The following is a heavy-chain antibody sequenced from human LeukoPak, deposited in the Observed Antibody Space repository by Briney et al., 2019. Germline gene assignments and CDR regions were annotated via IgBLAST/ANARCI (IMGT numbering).Heavy chain of an antibody. V-gene: IGHV3-21*01. CDR3: ARAYYDSSGYYSYYGMDV. CDR1: GFTFSSYA. J-gene: IGHJ6*02. Sequence: GGSLRLSCAASGFTFSSYAMSWVRQAPGKGLEWVSAISGSSSYIYYADSVKGRFTISRDNAKNSLYLQMNSLRAEDTAVYYCARAYYDSSGYYSYYGMDVWGQGTTVTVSS. CDR2: ISGSSSYI. D-gene: IGHD3-22*01.